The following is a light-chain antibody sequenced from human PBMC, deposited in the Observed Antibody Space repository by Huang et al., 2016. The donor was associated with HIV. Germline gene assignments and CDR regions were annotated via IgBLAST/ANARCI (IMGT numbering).Light chain of an antibody. J-gene: IGKJ4*01. V-gene: IGKV3-11*01. CDR3: QQRSNWAPIT. Sequence: EIVLTQSPATLSLSPGERATLSCRASQSVSSYLAWYQQKPSQAPRLLIYDVSNRATGIPARFSGSGSGTDFTLTISSLEPEDFAVYYCQQRSNWAPITFGGGIKVEIK. CDR1: QSVSSY. CDR2: DVS.